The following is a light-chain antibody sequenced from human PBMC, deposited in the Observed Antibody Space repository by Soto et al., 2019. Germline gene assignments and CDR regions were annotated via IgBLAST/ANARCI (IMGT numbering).Light chain of an antibody. V-gene: IGKV3-20*01. J-gene: IGKJ2*01. CDR3: HQYDRSSHT. CDR1: QTVRSNY. Sequence: EIVLTQSPGTLSLSPGERATLSCRASQTVRSNYLAWFQQKPGQAPRLLIYGASSRASGIPDRISGSGSGTDFTLTVSKLEPEDFAVYFCHQYDRSSHTFGQGTKLEIK. CDR2: GAS.